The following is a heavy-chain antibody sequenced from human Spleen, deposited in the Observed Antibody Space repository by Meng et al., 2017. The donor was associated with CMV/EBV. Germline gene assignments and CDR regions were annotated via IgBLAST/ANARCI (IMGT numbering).Heavy chain of an antibody. CDR3: ASFTYSGLVDL. D-gene: IGHD2-15*01. J-gene: IGHJ2*01. CDR1: GFSLTDLS. V-gene: IGHV1-24*01. Sequence: SCNVSGFSLTDLSRHWVRQTPGTGFEWMGRFDPEDGETIYAQKFQGRFIMTEDTSTDTAYMELSRLRSEDTAVYYCASFTYSGLVDLWGPGTLVTVSS. CDR2: FDPEDGET.